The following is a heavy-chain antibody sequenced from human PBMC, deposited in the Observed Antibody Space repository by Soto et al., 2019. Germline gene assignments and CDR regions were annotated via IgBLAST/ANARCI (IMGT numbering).Heavy chain of an antibody. J-gene: IGHJ6*02. V-gene: IGHV1-18*01. Sequence: ASVKVSCKASGYTFTSYGISWVRQAPGQGLEWMGWISAYNGNTNYAQKLRGRVTMTADTSTSTAYMDLRSLRSDDTAVYYCARYAGFDWFPTLTDYSYYGMDVWSQGTTVTVSS. CDR3: ARYAGFDWFPTLTDYSYYGMDV. D-gene: IGHD3-9*01. CDR2: ISAYNGNT. CDR1: GYTFTSYG.